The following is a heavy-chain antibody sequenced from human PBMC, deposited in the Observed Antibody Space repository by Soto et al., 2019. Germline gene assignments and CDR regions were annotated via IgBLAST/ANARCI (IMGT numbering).Heavy chain of an antibody. J-gene: IGHJ6*02. CDR2: IIPIFGTA. Sequence: ASVKVSCKASGGTFSSYAISWVRQAPGQGLEWMGGIIPIFGTANYAQKFQGRVTITADESTSTAYMELSGLRSEDTAVYYCARGEKWLAPADYYYYGMDVWGQGTTVTVSS. V-gene: IGHV1-69*13. CDR1: GGTFSSYA. D-gene: IGHD5-12*01. CDR3: ARGEKWLAPADYYYYGMDV.